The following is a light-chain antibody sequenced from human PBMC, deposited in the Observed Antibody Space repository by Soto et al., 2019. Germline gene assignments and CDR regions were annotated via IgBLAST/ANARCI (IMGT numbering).Light chain of an antibody. J-gene: IGKJ5*01. CDR2: LGS. CDR3: QQYGSSPIT. V-gene: IGKV2-40*01. CDR1: QSLLDSDYGSTY. Sequence: EIVMTQSPVSLPVILGEPASISCRSSQSLLDSDYGSTYLDWYFQKPGQSPQLLIYLGSNRASGVPDRFSGSGSGTDFTLTISRLEPEDFAVYYCQQYGSSPITFGQGTRLEI.